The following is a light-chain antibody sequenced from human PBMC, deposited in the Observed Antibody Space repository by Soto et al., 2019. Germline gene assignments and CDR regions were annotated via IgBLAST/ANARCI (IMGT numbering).Light chain of an antibody. J-gene: IGLJ3*02. Sequence: QSVLTQPPSVSAAPGQKVTISCSGSSSHIGNNYVSWYQQLPGTAPKLLIYDNNQRPSGIPDRFSDSKSGTSATLGITGLQTGDEADYYCGTWDSSLSAGVFGGGTKLTVL. CDR3: GTWDSSLSAGV. V-gene: IGLV1-51*01. CDR1: SSHIGNNY. CDR2: DNN.